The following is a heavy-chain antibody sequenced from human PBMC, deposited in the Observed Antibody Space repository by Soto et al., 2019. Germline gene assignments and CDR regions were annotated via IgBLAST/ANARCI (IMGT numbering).Heavy chain of an antibody. CDR3: TKDLRPDLPAGGEFDS. V-gene: IGHV3-23*01. Sequence: EVQLLESGGGLVQPGGSLRLSCAASGFTFSSYAMSWVRQAPGKGLEWVSAISGRAGSTYYADSVKGRFTISRDQTKNTPNPQKDSQRAEDTAVDYWTKDLRPDLPAGGEFDSWGQGTLVTVSS. J-gene: IGHJ4*02. CDR1: GFTFSSYA. CDR2: ISGRAGST. D-gene: IGHD3-16*01.